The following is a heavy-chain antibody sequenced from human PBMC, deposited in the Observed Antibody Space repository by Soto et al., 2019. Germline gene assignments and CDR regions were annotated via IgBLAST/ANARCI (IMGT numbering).Heavy chain of an antibody. CDR2: IYYSGST. Sequence: SETLSLTCTVSGGSTSSYYWSWIRQPPGKGLEWIGYIYYSGSTNYNPSLKSRVTISVDTSKNQFSLKLSSVTAADTAVYYCARYQEYSNPYYYYGMDVWGQGTTVTVSS. CDR1: GGSTSSYY. D-gene: IGHD6-6*01. V-gene: IGHV4-59*01. J-gene: IGHJ6*02. CDR3: ARYQEYSNPYYYYGMDV.